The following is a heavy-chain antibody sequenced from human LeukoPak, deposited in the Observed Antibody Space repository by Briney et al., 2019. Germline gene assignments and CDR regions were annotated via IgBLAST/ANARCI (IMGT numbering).Heavy chain of an antibody. CDR2: IYHSGST. V-gene: IGHV4-38-2*02. Sequence: SETLSLTCTVSGYSISSGYYWGWIRQPPGKGLEWIGSIYHSGSTDYNPALQSRVTISVDTSKNQFSLSLSSVTAADTAVYYCARGQTLVGALHFWGQGTLVTVSS. CDR1: GYSISSGYY. D-gene: IGHD1-26*01. J-gene: IGHJ4*02. CDR3: ARGQTLVGALHF.